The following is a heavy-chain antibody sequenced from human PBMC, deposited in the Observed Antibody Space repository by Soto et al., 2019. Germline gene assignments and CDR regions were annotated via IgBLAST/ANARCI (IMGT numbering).Heavy chain of an antibody. CDR3: AKRWVVTLYYYDMDV. V-gene: IGHV3-23*01. J-gene: IGHJ6*02. Sequence: EVQLLESGGGLVQPGGSLRLSCAASGFTFSSYAMSWGRQAPGKGLEWVSAISGSGGSTYYADSVKGRFTISRDNSKNTLYLQMNSLRAEDTAVHYCAKRWVVTLYYYDMDVWGQGTTVTVSS. D-gene: IGHD2-15*01. CDR2: ISGSGGST. CDR1: GFTFSSYA.